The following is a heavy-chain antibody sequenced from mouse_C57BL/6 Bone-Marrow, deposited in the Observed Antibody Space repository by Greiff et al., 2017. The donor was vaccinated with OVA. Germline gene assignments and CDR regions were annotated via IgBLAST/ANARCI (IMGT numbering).Heavy chain of an antibody. CDR1: GYAFSSSW. J-gene: IGHJ3*01. Sequence: QVQLQQSGPELVKPGASVKISCKASGYAFSSSWMNWVKQRPGKGLEWIGRIYPGDGDTNYNGKFKGKATLTADKSSSTAYMQLSSLTSEDSAVYCSGRSGESWFAYWGQGTLVTVSA. CDR3: GRSGESWFAY. V-gene: IGHV1-82*01. CDR2: IYPGDGDT.